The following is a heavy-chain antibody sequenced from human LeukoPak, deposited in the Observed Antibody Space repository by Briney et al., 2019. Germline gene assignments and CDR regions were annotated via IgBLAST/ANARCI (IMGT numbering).Heavy chain of an antibody. CDR1: GFTFSSYG. CDR2: ISYDGSNK. Sequence: PGRSLRLSCAASGFTFSSYGMHWVRQAPRKGLEWVAVISYDGSNKYYADSVKGRFTISRDNSKNTLYLQMNSLRAEDTAVYYCAGVYSSSNLPWFDPWGQGTLVTVSS. V-gene: IGHV3-30*03. CDR3: AGVYSSSNLPWFDP. D-gene: IGHD6-6*01. J-gene: IGHJ5*02.